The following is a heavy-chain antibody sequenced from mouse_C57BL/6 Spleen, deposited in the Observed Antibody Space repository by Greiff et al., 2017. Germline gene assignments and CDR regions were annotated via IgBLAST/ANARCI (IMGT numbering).Heavy chain of an antibody. CDR3: AREGSRGYFDY. CDR1: GYTFTSYW. J-gene: IGHJ2*01. Sequence: VQLQQPGAELVRPGSSVKLSCKASGYTFTSYWMHWVKQRPIQGLEWIGNIDPSDSETHYNQKFKDKATLTVDKSSSTAYMQLSSLTSEDSAVYYCAREGSRGYFDYWGQGTTLTVSS. CDR2: IDPSDSET. V-gene: IGHV1-52*01.